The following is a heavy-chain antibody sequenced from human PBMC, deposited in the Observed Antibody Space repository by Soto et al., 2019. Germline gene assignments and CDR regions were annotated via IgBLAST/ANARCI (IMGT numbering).Heavy chain of an antibody. CDR3: VRDVGFDYVN. J-gene: IGHJ4*02. CDR1: GFSFSSYW. D-gene: IGHD3-16*01. V-gene: IGHV3-7*01. Sequence: EVQLVKSGGGLVQPGGSLRISCKGSGFSFSSYWMSWVHQAPGKGLEWVASIKQDESEKYYVDSVKGRFTISRDNVDDSVFLHMNSLSAEDTAVYFCVRDVGFDYVNWGQGTLVTVSS. CDR2: IKQDESEK.